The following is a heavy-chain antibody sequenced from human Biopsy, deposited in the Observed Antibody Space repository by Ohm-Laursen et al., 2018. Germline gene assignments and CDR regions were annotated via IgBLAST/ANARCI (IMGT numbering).Heavy chain of an antibody. CDR3: ARGSNWNDWSFDY. CDR2: MNHGGST. Sequence: GTLSLTCTVYGGSFSGYYWSWIRQPPGKGLEWIGEMNHGGSTNYNSSLKSRVTISVDTSKNQFSLKLNSVTAVDAAVYYCARGSNWNDWSFDYWGQGTVVTVPS. CDR1: GGSFSGYY. J-gene: IGHJ4*02. D-gene: IGHD1-20*01. V-gene: IGHV4-34*01.